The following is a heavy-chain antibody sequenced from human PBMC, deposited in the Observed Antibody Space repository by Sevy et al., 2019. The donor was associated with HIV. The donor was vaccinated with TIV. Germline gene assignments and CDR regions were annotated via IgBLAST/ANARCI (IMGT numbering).Heavy chain of an antibody. D-gene: IGHD2-15*01. CDR1: GFTFSGFW. V-gene: IGHV3-7*01. CDR3: AREGAGGFDN. Sequence: GESLKISCAASGFTFSGFWMSWVRQAPGKGLQWVANIKQDGSKNEFVDSVKGRFTISRDNPKNSLYLQMNSLRAEDTAVYYYAREGAGGFDNWGQGTLVTVSS. CDR2: IKQDGSKN. J-gene: IGHJ4*02.